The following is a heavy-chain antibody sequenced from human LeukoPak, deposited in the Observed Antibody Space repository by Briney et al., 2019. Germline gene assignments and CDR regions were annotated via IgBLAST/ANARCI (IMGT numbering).Heavy chain of an antibody. CDR3: ARGRRDGYNPDY. V-gene: IGHV4-39*07. Sequence: PSETLSLTCTVSGGSISSSNYYWGWIRQPPGKGLEWIGSMYYSGNTYYNPSLKSRVTISVDTSKNQFSLKLRSVTAADTAVYYCARGRRDGYNPDYWGQGTLVTVSS. J-gene: IGHJ4*02. CDR1: GGSISSSNYY. CDR2: MYYSGNT. D-gene: IGHD5-24*01.